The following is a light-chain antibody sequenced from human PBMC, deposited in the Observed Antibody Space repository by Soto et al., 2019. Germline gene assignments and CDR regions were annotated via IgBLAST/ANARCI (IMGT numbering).Light chain of an antibody. CDR1: QGVSSW. Sequence: DIQMTQSPSSVSASVGDRVTITCRASQGVSSWLGWYQQKPGKAPKVLIYSVSSLESGVPSRFSGCGSGTDFTLTISSLQPEDFATYYCLQANTFPYTFGQGTKLEIK. V-gene: IGKV1-12*01. CDR3: LQANTFPYT. J-gene: IGKJ2*01. CDR2: SVS.